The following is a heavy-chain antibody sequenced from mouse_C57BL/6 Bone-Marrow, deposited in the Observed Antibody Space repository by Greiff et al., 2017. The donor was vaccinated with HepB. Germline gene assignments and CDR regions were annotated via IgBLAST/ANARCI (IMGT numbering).Heavy chain of an antibody. CDR3: TGREAYYSGSSPYYFDY. CDR2: IDPETGGT. CDR1: GYTFTDYE. D-gene: IGHD1-1*01. J-gene: IGHJ2*01. V-gene: IGHV1-15*01. Sequence: QVQLQQSGAELVRPGASVTLSCKASGYTFTDYEMHWVKQTPVHGLEWIGAIDPETGGTAYNQKFKGKAILTADKSSSTAYMELRSLTSEDSAVYYCTGREAYYSGSSPYYFDYWGQGTTLTVSS.